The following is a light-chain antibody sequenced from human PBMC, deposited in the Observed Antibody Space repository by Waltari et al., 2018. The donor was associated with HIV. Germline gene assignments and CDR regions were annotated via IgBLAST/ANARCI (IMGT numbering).Light chain of an antibody. CDR2: EAA. CDR1: QSISAK. CDR3: QQYDDGPRGIT. V-gene: IGKV3-15*01. Sequence: ELVMPQSPPTLSVSPCQRVTLSWRASQSISAKVAWYQQRPGQAPRLLIYEAATRPTGIPARFSGSGSGTEFTLTISSLQSEDFATYFCQQYDDGPRGITFGQGTMLEIK. J-gene: IGKJ2*01.